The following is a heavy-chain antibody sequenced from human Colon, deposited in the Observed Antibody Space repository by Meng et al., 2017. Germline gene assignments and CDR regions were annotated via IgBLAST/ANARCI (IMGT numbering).Heavy chain of an antibody. D-gene: IGHD3-10*01. CDR1: GDSVSSNRAL. Sequence: HQPGPGLVNPPHTLSLPCPISGDSVSSNRALWHWVRQSPSRGLEWLGQTYYRSEWQNHYGVSVKSRITINADTSRNHFSLHLNSVTPEDTAVYYCTTWYGEYWGQGTLVTVSS. CDR3: TTWYGEY. CDR2: TYYRSEWQN. V-gene: IGHV6-1*01. J-gene: IGHJ4*02.